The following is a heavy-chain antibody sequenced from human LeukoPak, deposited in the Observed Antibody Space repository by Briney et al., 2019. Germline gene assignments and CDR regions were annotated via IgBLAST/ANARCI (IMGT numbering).Heavy chain of an antibody. Sequence: SETLSLTCTVSGGSISSYYWSWIRQPAGKGLEWIGRIYTSGSTNYNPSLKSRVTMSVDTSKNQFSLKLSSVTAADTAVYYCARDTQGMRENWFDPWGQGTLVTVSS. V-gene: IGHV4-4*07. CDR1: GGSISSYY. D-gene: IGHD2-8*01. CDR2: IYTSGST. CDR3: ARDTQGMRENWFDP. J-gene: IGHJ5*02.